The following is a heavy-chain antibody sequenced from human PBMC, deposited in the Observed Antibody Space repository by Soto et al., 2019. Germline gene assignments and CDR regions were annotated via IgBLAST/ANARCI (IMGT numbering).Heavy chain of an antibody. V-gene: IGHV3-66*01. CDR2: IYSGGST. CDR3: ARCLAAAGVPTIH. Sequence: SLRLSCAASGFTVSSNYMSWVRQAPGEGLEWVSVIYSGGSTYYADSVKGRFTISRDNSKNTLYLQMNSLRAEDTAVYYGARCLAAAGVPTIHWGQGTLVTVAS. D-gene: IGHD6-13*01. J-gene: IGHJ4*02. CDR1: GFTVSSNY.